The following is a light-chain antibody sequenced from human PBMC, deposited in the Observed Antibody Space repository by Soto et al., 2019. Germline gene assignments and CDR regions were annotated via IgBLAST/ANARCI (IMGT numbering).Light chain of an antibody. J-gene: IGKJ5*01. CDR3: MQALQTPIT. CDR1: QSLLHSNGCNY. CDR2: LGS. V-gene: IGKV2-28*01. Sequence: DIVMTQSPLSLPATPGEPASISCRSSQSLLHSNGCNYLDWYLQKPGQSPQLLIYLGSSRASGVPDRFSGSGSGTDFTLKISRVEAEDVGVYYCMQALQTPITFGQGTRLEIK.